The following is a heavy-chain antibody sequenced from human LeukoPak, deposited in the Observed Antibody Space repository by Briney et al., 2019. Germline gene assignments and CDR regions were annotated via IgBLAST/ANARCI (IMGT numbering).Heavy chain of an antibody. D-gene: IGHD3-3*01. CDR3: AREYYDFWGGYSQYYFDY. CDR1: GGSISSYY. J-gene: IGHJ4*02. CDR2: IYYSGST. Sequence: PSETLSLTCTVSGGSISSYYWSWIRQPPGKGLEWIGYIYYSGSTNYNPSLKSRVTISVDTSKNQFSLKLSSVTAADTAVYYCAREYYDFWGGYSQYYFDYWGQGTLVTVSS. V-gene: IGHV4-59*12.